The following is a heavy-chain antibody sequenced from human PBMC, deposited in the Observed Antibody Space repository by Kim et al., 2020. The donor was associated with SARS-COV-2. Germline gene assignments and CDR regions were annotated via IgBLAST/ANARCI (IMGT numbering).Heavy chain of an antibody. V-gene: IGHV1-3*01. Sequence: ASVKVSCKASGYTFNNYAIHWVRQAPGQRLEWMGWINAGNGNTKSSQKFQGRVTITRDTSANTAYMELSSLRSEDTAVYYCARSYGDPDYYYYGMDVWGQGTTVTVSS. D-gene: IGHD4-17*01. J-gene: IGHJ6*02. CDR1: GYTFNNYA. CDR2: INAGNGNT. CDR3: ARSYGDPDYYYYGMDV.